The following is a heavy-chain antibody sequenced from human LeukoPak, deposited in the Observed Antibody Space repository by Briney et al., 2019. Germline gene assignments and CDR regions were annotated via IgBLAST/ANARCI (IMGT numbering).Heavy chain of an antibody. V-gene: IGHV3-30*04. D-gene: IGHD5-12*01. J-gene: IGHJ4*02. CDR3: ARESGVDSGYDHFDY. CDR1: GFTFSSYA. Sequence: PGGSLRLSCAASGFTFSSYAMHWVRQAPGKGLEWVAVISYDGSNKYYADSVKGRFTISRDNSKNTLYLQMNSLRAEDTAVYYCARESGVDSGYDHFDYWGQGTLVTVSS. CDR2: ISYDGSNK.